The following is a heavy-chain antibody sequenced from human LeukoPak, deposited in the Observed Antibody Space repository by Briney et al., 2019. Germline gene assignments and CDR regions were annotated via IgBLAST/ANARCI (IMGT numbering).Heavy chain of an antibody. V-gene: IGHV3-21*01. CDR3: RPKDSTYAGGD. D-gene: IGHD2-8*02. CDR2: ISSSSSYI. CDR1: GFTFSNYS. Sequence: GGSLRLSCAASGFTFSNYSMNWVRQAPGKGLEWVSSISSSSSYIYYADSVKGRFTISRDNAKNSLYLQMNSLRAEDTAVYYCRPKDSTYAGGDWGQGTLVTVSS. J-gene: IGHJ4*02.